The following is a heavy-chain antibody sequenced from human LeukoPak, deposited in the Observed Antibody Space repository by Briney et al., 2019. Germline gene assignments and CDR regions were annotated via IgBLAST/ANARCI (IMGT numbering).Heavy chain of an antibody. V-gene: IGHV1-46*01. CDR2: INPSGGST. CDR3: ARSPYTSGSLFYLDY. J-gene: IGHJ4*02. CDR1: GYTFTYYY. Sequence: ASVKVSCKASGYTFTYYYIHWVRQAPGQGLEWMGIINPSGGSTTYAQKFQGRVTLTRDTSTGTVYMELSSLRSEDTAFYYCARSPYTSGSLFYLDYWGQGTLVTVSS. D-gene: IGHD5-18*01.